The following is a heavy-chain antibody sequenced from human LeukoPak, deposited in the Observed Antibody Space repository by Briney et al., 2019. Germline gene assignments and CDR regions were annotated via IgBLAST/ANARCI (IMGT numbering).Heavy chain of an antibody. J-gene: IGHJ5*02. CDR2: INHSGST. D-gene: IGHD2-21*01. Sequence: SETLSLTCAVYGGSFSDYYWTWIRQPPGKGLEWIGEINHSGSTNYNPSLKSRVTMSIDTSKNQFSLRLTSVTAADTAVYYCARRRIDSMYNWFDPWGQGTLVIVSS. CDR3: ARRRIDSMYNWFDP. V-gene: IGHV4-34*01. CDR1: GGSFSDYY.